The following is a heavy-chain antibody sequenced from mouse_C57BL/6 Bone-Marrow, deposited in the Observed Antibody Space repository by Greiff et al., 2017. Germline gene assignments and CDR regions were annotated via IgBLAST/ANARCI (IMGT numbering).Heavy chain of an antibody. D-gene: IGHD2-10*02. CDR1: GFTFSSYG. CDR3: GRRMVKRAMEC. V-gene: IGHV5-6*01. Sequence: EVQRVESGGDLVKPGGSLKLSCAASGFTFSSYGMSWVRQTPDKRLEWVATISSGGSYTYYPDSVKGRFTISRDNAKNTLYLQISSLKSEDTTMYCGGRRMVKRAMECWGQGTSVTVSS. J-gene: IGHJ4*01. CDR2: ISSGGSYT.